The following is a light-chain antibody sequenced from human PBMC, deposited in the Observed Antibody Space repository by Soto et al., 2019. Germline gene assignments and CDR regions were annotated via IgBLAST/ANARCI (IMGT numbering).Light chain of an antibody. CDR1: QSVSSN. J-gene: IGKJ1*01. CDR2: GAS. Sequence: EIVMTQSPATLSVSPGERATLSCRASQSVSSNLAWYQQKPGQAPRLLIYGASTRATGIPARFSGSGSGTEFTLTISSLQSEDFAVYYCQQYSNWQTFGQGTKVDIK. CDR3: QQYSNWQT. V-gene: IGKV3-15*01.